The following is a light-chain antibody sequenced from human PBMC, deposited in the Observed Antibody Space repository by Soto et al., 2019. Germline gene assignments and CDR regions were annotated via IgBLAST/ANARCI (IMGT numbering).Light chain of an antibody. Sequence: QSALTQPRSVSGSPGQSVTISCTGTSSDVGYYNYVSWYQQHPGKAPKLMIYEVSNRPLGVSDRFSGSRSGNTASLTISGLQAEDESDYYCISYTSSSTWVFGGGTKLTVL. J-gene: IGLJ3*02. CDR3: ISYTSSSTWV. CDR1: SSDVGYYNY. V-gene: IGLV2-14*01. CDR2: EVS.